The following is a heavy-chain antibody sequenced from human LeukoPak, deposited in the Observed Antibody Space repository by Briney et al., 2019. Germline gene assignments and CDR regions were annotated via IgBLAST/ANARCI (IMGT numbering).Heavy chain of an antibody. CDR3: ARDLVNCSSTSCYYYYYYYMDV. CDR2: INPKSGGT. CDR1: GYTFTRYY. Sequence: GASVKVSCKASGYTFTRYYMHRVRQAPGQRLEWMGWINPKSGGTNYAQKFQGRVTMTRDTSISTAYMELSRLRSDDTAVYYCARDLVNCSSTSCYYYYYYYMDVWGKGTTVTVSS. D-gene: IGHD2-2*01. V-gene: IGHV1-2*02. J-gene: IGHJ6*03.